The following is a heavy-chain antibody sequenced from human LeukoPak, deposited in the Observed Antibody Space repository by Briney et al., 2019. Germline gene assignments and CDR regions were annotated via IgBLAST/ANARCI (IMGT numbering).Heavy chain of an antibody. CDR3: ARNESVLGATGLNDFFDD. D-gene: IGHD1-26*01. CDR1: GGSISRRSDY. V-gene: IGHV4-39*01. CDR2: IYYSGST. Sequence: SETLSLTCTVTGGSISRRSDYWGWIRQPPGKGLEWIGSIYYSGSTYYNPSFKSRVTISVDTTRNQFSLQLSYVTAADTAVYYCARNESVLGATGLNDFFDDWGQGSLVTVSS. J-gene: IGHJ4*02.